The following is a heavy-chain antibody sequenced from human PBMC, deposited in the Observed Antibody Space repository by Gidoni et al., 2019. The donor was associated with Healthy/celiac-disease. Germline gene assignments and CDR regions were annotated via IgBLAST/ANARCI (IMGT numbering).Heavy chain of an antibody. V-gene: IGHV4-34*01. CDR3: ARSLYDYIWGSYLGPYDY. J-gene: IGHJ4*02. D-gene: IGHD3-16*02. Sequence: QVQLQQWGAGLLKPSETLSLTCAVYGGSFSGSYWRWIRQPPGKGLEWIGEINHSGSTNDNQSLKSRGTISVDTSKNQFSMKLSSVTAADTAVYYCARSLYDYIWGSYLGPYDYWGQGTLVTVSS. CDR1: GGSFSGSY. CDR2: INHSGST.